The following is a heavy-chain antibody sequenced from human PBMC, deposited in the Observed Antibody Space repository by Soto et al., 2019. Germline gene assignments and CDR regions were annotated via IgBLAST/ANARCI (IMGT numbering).Heavy chain of an antibody. J-gene: IGHJ3*02. D-gene: IGHD6-19*01. CDR3: PAVSGSRDLWLFDI. CDR2: ISWNSGHI. V-gene: IGHV3-9*01. Sequence: EVQLVESGGGLVQPGRSLRLSCAASGFTFDDYDMHWVRQAPGQGLEWVSGISWNSGHIAYVDSVRGRFSISRDNTKKFLDLQMTILGPEDSALYYCPAVSGSRDLWLFDIRGQGTMVTVSS. CDR1: GFTFDDYD.